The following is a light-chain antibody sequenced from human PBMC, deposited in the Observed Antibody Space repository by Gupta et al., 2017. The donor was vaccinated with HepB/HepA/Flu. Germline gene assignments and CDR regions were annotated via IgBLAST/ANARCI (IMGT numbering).Light chain of an antibody. CDR3: QQSYSTPPWT. V-gene: IGKV1-39*01. CDR2: AAS. Sequence: DIQMTQSPSSLSASVGDRVTITCRASQSISSYLNWYQQKPGKAPKLLIYAASSLQSGVPSRFSGSGSGTDFTLTISSLQPEDFATYYCQQSYSTPPWTFGQGPRWKSN. J-gene: IGKJ1*01. CDR1: QSISSY.